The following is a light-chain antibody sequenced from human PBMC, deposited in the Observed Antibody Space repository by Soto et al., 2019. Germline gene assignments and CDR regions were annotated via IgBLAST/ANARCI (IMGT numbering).Light chain of an antibody. CDR1: SGSIASNY. CDR2: EDN. J-gene: IGLJ2*01. Sequence: NFMLTQPHSVSESPGKTVTISCTGSSGSIASNYVQWYQQRPGSAPTTVIYEDNQRPSGVPDRFSGSIDSSSNSASLTISGLKTEDEADYYCQSYARRVFGGGTKVTVL. V-gene: IGLV6-57*02. CDR3: QSYARRV.